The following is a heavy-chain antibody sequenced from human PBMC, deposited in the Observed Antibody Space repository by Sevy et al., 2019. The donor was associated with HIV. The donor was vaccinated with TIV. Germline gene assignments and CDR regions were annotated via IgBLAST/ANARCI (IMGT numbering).Heavy chain of an antibody. Sequence: GGSLRLSCAASGFTFSDYYMSWVRQAPGKGLEWVSYISSSGSTIYYADSVKGRFTISRDNAKNSLYLQMNSLRAEDTAVYYCARDPTYYDFWSGYYTGWFDPWRQGTLVTVSS. CDR2: ISSSGSTI. D-gene: IGHD3-3*01. CDR3: ARDPTYYDFWSGYYTGWFDP. J-gene: IGHJ5*02. V-gene: IGHV3-11*01. CDR1: GFTFSDYY.